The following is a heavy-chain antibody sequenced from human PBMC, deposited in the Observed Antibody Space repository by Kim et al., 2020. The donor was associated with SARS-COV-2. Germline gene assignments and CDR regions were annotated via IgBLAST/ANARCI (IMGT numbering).Heavy chain of an antibody. Sequence: SETLSLTCAVYGGSFSGYYWSWIRQPPGKGLEWIGEINHSGSTNYNPSLKSRVTISVDTSKNQFSLKLSSVTAADTAVYYCARGRYYDSSGYYSTRYYY. CDR2: INHSGST. D-gene: IGHD3-22*01. CDR1: GGSFSGYY. V-gene: IGHV4-34*01. J-gene: IGHJ6*01. CDR3: ARGRYYDSSGYYSTRYYY.